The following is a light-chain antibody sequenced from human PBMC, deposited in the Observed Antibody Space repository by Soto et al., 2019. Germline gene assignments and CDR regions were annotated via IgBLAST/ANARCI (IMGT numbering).Light chain of an antibody. J-gene: IGLJ1*01. V-gene: IGLV1-51*02. CDR2: ENN. CDR3: GTWDNSLSAYV. CDR1: SSNIGNNY. Sequence: QSVLTQPPSVSAAPGQKVTVSYSGSSSNIGNNYVSWYQQLPGTAPKLLIYENNKRPSGIPDRFSGSKSGTSATLGITGLQTGDEADYYCGTWDNSLSAYVFGTGTKVTVL.